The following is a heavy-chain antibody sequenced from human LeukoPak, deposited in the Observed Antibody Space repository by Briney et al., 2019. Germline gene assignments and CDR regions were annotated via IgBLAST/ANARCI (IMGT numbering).Heavy chain of an antibody. CDR3: ARFCGGDCYFYFDY. J-gene: IGHJ4*02. CDR2: ISGSGRTI. CDR1: GFTFSSYE. V-gene: IGHV3-48*03. Sequence: GGSLRLSCAASGFTFSSYEMNWVRQAPGKGLEWVSYISGSGRTIYYADSVKGRFSISRDNAKNSLYLQMNSLRAEDTAVYYCARFCGGDCYFYFDYLVQGSLVAVSS. D-gene: IGHD2-21*02.